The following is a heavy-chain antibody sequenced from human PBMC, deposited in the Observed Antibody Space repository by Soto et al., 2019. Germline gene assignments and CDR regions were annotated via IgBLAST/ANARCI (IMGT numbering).Heavy chain of an antibody. Sequence: PSETLSLTCTASGGSISSYYWSWIRQPPGKGLEWIGYIYYSGSTNYNPSLKSRVTITVDTSKNQFSLKLSSVTAADTAVYYCARGDYGGNSDYYYGMDVWGQGTTVTVSS. CDR3: ARGDYGGNSDYYYGMDV. D-gene: IGHD4-17*01. CDR1: GGSISSYY. V-gene: IGHV4-59*12. CDR2: IYYSGST. J-gene: IGHJ6*02.